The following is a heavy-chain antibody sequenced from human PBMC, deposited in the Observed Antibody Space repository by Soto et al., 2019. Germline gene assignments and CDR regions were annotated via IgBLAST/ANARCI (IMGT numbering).Heavy chain of an antibody. J-gene: IGHJ5*02. D-gene: IGHD2-21*02. V-gene: IGHV3-66*01. CDR3: ARSGGNYWFDP. CDR1: GFTVRSHY. Sequence: GGSLRLSCAASGFTVRSHYMSWVRQAPGKGLEWVSVIYSGGSTYYADSVKGRFTISRDNSKNTLYLQMNSLRAEDTAVYYCARSGGNYWFDPWGQGTLVTVSS. CDR2: IYSGGST.